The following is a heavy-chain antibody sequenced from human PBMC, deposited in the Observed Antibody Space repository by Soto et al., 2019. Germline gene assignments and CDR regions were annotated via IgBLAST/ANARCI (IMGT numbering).Heavy chain of an antibody. CDR1: GGTFSTYG. CDR2: IKPVNGNT. Sequence: ASVKGSCKGSGGTFSTYGIRWVRQAPGQRLQWMGWIKPVNGNTHYSQKFQGRVTITRDSSASTVYMELSSLKYEDTAFYYCASGRGSMFDPWGQGPLVTVSS. D-gene: IGHD3-16*01. J-gene: IGHJ5*02. V-gene: IGHV1-3*01. CDR3: ASGRGSMFDP.